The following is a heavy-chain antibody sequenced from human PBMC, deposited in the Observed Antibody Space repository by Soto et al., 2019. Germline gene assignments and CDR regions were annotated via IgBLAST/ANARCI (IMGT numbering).Heavy chain of an antibody. CDR1: GGSINTFY. CDR2: IFSGGST. D-gene: IGHD5-12*01. CDR3: AREGSYSAYNFAHGIQLWSFDF. J-gene: IGHJ4*02. Sequence: ETLSLTCTVSGGSINTFYGSWVLQPAVKGLEWIGRIFSGGSTSFNPSLESRVAMSVDTSKNHFSLNLSSVTAADMAVYYCAREGSYSAYNFAHGIQLWSFDFWGQGALVTVSS. V-gene: IGHV4-4*07.